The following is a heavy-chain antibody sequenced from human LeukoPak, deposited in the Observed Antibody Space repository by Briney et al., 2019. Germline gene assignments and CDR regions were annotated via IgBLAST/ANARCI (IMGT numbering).Heavy chain of an antibody. D-gene: IGHD6-6*01. Sequence: SETLSLTCTVSGGSISSYYWSWIRQPPGKGLEWIGYIYYSGSTNYNPSLKSRVTISVDTSKNQFSLKLSSVTAADTAVYYCARESYSSSSRDYYYYYYMDVWGKGTTVTVSS. J-gene: IGHJ6*03. CDR3: ARESYSSSSRDYYYYYYMDV. V-gene: IGHV4-59*12. CDR2: IYYSGST. CDR1: GGSISSYY.